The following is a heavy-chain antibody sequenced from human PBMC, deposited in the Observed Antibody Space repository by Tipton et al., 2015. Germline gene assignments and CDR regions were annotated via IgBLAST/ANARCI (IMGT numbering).Heavy chain of an antibody. CDR3: ARGGVGSSWVDY. CDR2: IYTSGST. D-gene: IGHD6-13*01. Sequence: TLSLICTVSGGSITSYYWNWIRQPAGKGLEWIGRIYTSGSTNYNPSLKSRVSMSVDTFKNLFSLRLNSVTAADTAVYYCARGGVGSSWVDYWGQGTLVTVSS. J-gene: IGHJ4*02. V-gene: IGHV4-4*07. CDR1: GGSITSYY.